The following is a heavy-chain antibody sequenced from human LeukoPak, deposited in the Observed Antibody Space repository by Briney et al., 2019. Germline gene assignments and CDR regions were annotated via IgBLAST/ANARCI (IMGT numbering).Heavy chain of an antibody. Sequence: ASVKVSCKASGYTFTSYAMNWVRQAPGQGLEWMGIINPSGGSTSYAQKFQGRVTMTRDMSTSTVYMELSSLRSEDTAVYYCAREHDSSGSNWYFDLWGRGTLVTVSS. V-gene: IGHV1-46*01. CDR3: AREHDSSGSNWYFDL. J-gene: IGHJ2*01. CDR2: INPSGGST. D-gene: IGHD3-22*01. CDR1: GYTFTSYA.